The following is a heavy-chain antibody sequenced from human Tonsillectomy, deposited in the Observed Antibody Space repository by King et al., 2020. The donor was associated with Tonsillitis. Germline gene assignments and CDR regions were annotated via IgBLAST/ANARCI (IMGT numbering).Heavy chain of an antibody. CDR3: TRRGPVGAMDY. V-gene: IGHV1-46*03. Sequence: QLVQSGAEVKGPGAPVKVSCKASGYTFTGYYMHWVRQAPGQGLEWMGIINPSGGSTTYAQKFQGRVTMTRDTSTSTDYMELSSLRSEDTAVYFCTRRGPVGAMDYWGQGTLVTVSS. J-gene: IGHJ4*02. CDR2: INPSGGST. CDR1: GYTFTGYY. D-gene: IGHD1-26*01.